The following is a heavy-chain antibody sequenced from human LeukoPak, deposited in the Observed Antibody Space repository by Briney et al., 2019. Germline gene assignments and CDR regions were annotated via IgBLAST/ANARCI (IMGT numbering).Heavy chain of an antibody. Sequence: ASVKVSCTASGATFSSYAISWVRQAPGQGLEWMGGIIPIFGTANYAQKFQGRVTITADESTSTAYMELSSLRSEDTAVYYCARGDRGVRGVIPMDVWGQGTTVTVSS. CDR3: ARGDRGVRGVIPMDV. J-gene: IGHJ6*02. V-gene: IGHV1-69*01. CDR2: IIPIFGTA. CDR1: GATFSSYA. D-gene: IGHD3-10*01.